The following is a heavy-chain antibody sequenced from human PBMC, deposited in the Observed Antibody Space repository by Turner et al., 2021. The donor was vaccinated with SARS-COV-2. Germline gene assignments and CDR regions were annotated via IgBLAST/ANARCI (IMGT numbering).Heavy chain of an antibody. CDR2: ISDDGSSA. D-gene: IGHD6-13*01. V-gene: IGHV3-74*01. Sequence: VQFVVSGGDFVHPGGSLRLSCVGSGFTFSDHWIHWVLHGPGKGLVCVSRISDDGSSASYGGSVRGRFTVSRDNAKNTLYLQMNSLRPDETGVYYCTSRGIAAAGNDYWGQGTLVTVSS. CDR3: TSRGIAAAGNDY. CDR1: GFTFSDHW. J-gene: IGHJ4*02.